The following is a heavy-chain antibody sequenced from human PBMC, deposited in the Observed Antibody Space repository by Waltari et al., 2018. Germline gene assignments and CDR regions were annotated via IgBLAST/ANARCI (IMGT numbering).Heavy chain of an antibody. Sequence: QVQLQESGPGLVKPSETLSLTCTVSGGSISSYYWSWIRQPPGKGLEWIGYIYYSGSTNYNPSRKSRVTISVDTSKNQFSLKLSSVTAADTAVYYCARDRTKIYCSSTSCQYGMDVWGQGTTVTVSS. J-gene: IGHJ6*02. V-gene: IGHV4-59*01. CDR1: GGSISSYY. CDR3: ARDRTKIYCSSTSCQYGMDV. CDR2: IYYSGST. D-gene: IGHD2-2*01.